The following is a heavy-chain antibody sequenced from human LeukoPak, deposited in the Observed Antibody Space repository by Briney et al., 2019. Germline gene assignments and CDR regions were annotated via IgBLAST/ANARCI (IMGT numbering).Heavy chain of an antibody. CDR1: GGSISSYY. D-gene: IGHD3-10*01. CDR3: ARLSWRIESESSWFDP. Sequence: PSETLSLTCTVSGGSISSYYWSWIRQPPGKGLEWIGYIYYSGSTNYNPSLKSRVTISVDTSKNQFSLKLSSVTAADTAVYYCARLSWRIESESSWFDPWGQGTLVTVSS. V-gene: IGHV4-59*01. J-gene: IGHJ5*02. CDR2: IYYSGST.